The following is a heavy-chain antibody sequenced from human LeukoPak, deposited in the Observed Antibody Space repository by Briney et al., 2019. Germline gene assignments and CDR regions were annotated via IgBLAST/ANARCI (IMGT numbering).Heavy chain of an antibody. J-gene: IGHJ6*02. CDR3: ARDRSPTGMDV. CDR2: IDSSSYI. D-gene: IGHD2-8*02. CDR1: GFTFSSYT. V-gene: IGHV3-21*01. Sequence: GGSLRLSCAASGFTFSSYTMHWLRQAPGKGLEWVSAIDSSSYIYYEDSLKGRFTISRDNAKNSLYLQMNSLRAEDTAVYYCARDRSPTGMDVWGQGTTVTVSS.